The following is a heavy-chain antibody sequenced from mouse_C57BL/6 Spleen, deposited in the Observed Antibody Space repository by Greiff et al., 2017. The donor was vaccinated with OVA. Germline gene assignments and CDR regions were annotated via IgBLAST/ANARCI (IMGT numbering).Heavy chain of an antibody. CDR2: IYPGGGYT. J-gene: IGHJ3*01. D-gene: IGHD2-2*01. V-gene: IGHV1-63*01. CDR1: GYTFTNYW. CDR3: ARWHYGCDGAWLAY. Sequence: QVQLQQSGAELVRPGTSVKMSCKASGYTFTNYWIGWAKQRPGHGLEWIGDIYPGGGYTNYNEKFKGKATLTADKSSSTAYMQFSSLTSEDSAIYYCARWHYGCDGAWLAYWGKGTLVTVSA.